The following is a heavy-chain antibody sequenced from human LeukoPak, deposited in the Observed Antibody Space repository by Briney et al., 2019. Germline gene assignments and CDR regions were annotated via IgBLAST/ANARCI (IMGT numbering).Heavy chain of an antibody. V-gene: IGHV3-48*04. CDR2: VSISSGTI. CDR3: AGRLTQDHYYYYYYYMDV. J-gene: IGHJ6*03. CDR1: GFTFSGHN. D-gene: IGHD6-25*01. Sequence: GGSLRLSCAASGFTFSGHNMNWVRQAPGKGLEWISFVSISSGTIYYADSVNGRFRISRDNAKSSLDLEMNSLRAEDTAVYYCAGRLTQDHYYYYYYYMDVWGIGTTVTVS.